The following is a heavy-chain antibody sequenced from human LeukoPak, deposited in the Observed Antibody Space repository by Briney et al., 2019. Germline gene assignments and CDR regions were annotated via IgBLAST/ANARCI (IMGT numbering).Heavy chain of an antibody. CDR2: ICSSSRNI. V-gene: IGHV3-21*01. Sequence: GGSLRLSCAVSGFTFRSYSIIWIREAPGKGLEWVSWICSSSRNILYEDSVTGRFTVSRDNAKNSLYLQMNSLRAEDTAVYYCARAVAGTNGHDAFDIWGQGKMALVPS. J-gene: IGHJ3*02. CDR1: GFTFRSYS. CDR3: ARAVAGTNGHDAFDI. D-gene: IGHD6-19*01.